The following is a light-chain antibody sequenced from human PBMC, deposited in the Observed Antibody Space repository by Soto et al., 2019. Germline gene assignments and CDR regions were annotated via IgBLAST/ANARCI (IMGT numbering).Light chain of an antibody. V-gene: IGLV2-23*02. CDR2: EVS. Sequence: QSVLTQPASVSGSPGQSITISCTGTSSDVGSYNLVSWYQQHPGKSHKLMIYEVSKRPSGVSNRFSGSKSGNTASLTISGLQAEDEADYYCCSYAGSSTFYVFGTGTKGTVL. J-gene: IGLJ1*01. CDR3: CSYAGSSTFYV. CDR1: SSDVGSYNL.